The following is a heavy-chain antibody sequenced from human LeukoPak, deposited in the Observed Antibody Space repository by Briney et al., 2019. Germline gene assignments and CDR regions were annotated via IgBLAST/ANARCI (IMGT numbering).Heavy chain of an antibody. J-gene: IGHJ4*02. Sequence: SVKVSCKASGDTFTDYGISWVRQAPGQGLEWMGGIIPIFGTANYAQKFQGRGTITADESTSTAYMELSSLRSEDTAVYYCARGTKWFGEFISWGQGTLATVSS. CDR3: ARGTKWFGEFIS. CDR1: GDTFTDYG. D-gene: IGHD3-10*01. V-gene: IGHV1-69*01. CDR2: IIPIFGTA.